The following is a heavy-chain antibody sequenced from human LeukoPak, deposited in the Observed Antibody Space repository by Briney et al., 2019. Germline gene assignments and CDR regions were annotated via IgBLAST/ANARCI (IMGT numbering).Heavy chain of an antibody. CDR1: GRSFSSYY. Sequence: SDTLSLTCAVSGRSFSSYYWSWIRQPPGKGLEWIGNIYNSESTNYNPSLKSRVTISVDTSKNQFSLKLSSVTAADTAVYYWARHDYGDLYYFDYWGQGTLVTVSS. V-gene: IGHV4-59*08. J-gene: IGHJ4*02. CDR3: ARHDYGDLYYFDY. D-gene: IGHD4-17*01. CDR2: IYNSEST.